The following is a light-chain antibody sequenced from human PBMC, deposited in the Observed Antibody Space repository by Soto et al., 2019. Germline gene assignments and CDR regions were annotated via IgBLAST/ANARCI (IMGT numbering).Light chain of an antibody. CDR2: EAS. CDR3: QQYNSYRGS. V-gene: IGKV1-5*01. CDR1: QSVSSW. J-gene: IGKJ2*01. Sequence: DIQMTQSPFILSASVGDRVTITCRASQSVSSWLAWYQQKPGKAPKLLIFEASVLARGVPSRFSGCGSGTEFTLTISGLQPDDFATYYCQQYNSYRGSFGQGTKLEVK.